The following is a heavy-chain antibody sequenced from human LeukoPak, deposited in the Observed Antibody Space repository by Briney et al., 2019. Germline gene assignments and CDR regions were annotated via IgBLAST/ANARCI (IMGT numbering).Heavy chain of an antibody. CDR3: ARHCVYCSGGNKFDP. CDR2: IYYSGST. Sequence: GSLRLSCAASGFTFSTYSMNWVRQPPGKGLEWIGSIYYSGSTYYNPSLKSRVTISVDTSKNQFSLKLSSVTAADTAVYYCARHCVYCSGGNKFDPWGQGTLVTVSS. D-gene: IGHD2-15*01. CDR1: GFTFSTYSMN. V-gene: IGHV4-39*01. J-gene: IGHJ5*02.